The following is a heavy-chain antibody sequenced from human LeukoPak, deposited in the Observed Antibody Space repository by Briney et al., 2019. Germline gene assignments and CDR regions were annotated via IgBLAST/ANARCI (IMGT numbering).Heavy chain of an antibody. D-gene: IGHD6-13*01. V-gene: IGHV3-53*01. CDR2: IYSGGST. Sequence: PGGSLRLSCAASGFTVSSNYMSWVRQAPGKGLEWVSVIYSGGSTYYAYSVKRRFTISRDNSKNTLYLQMNSLRAEDTAVYYCARESGIDYYYYMDVWGKGTTVTVSS. CDR1: GFTVSSNY. CDR3: ARESGIDYYYYMDV. J-gene: IGHJ6*03.